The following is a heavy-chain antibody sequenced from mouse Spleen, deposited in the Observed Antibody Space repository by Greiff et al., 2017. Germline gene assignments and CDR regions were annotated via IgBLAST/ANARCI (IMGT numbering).Heavy chain of an antibody. CDR2: IDPNSGGT. CDR3: ARWTTANAMDY. J-gene: IGHJ4*01. CDR1: GYTFTSYW. V-gene: IGHV1-72*01. D-gene: IGHD1-2*01. Sequence: QVQLKQPGAELVKPGASVKLSCKASGYTFTSYWMHWVKQRPGRGLEWIGRIDPNSGGTKYNEKFKSKATLTVDKPSSTAYMQLSSLTSEDSAVYYCARWTTANAMDYWGQGTSVTVSS.